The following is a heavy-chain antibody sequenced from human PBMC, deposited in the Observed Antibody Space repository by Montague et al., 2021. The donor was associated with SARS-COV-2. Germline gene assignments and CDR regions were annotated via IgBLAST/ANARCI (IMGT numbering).Heavy chain of an antibody. Sequence: STNYNPSLKSRVTISLDTSKNQFSLKLNSVTAADTAVYYCARGSYGPDAFYIWGQGTMVT. V-gene: IGHV4-59*09. D-gene: IGHD5-18*01. CDR2: ST. CDR3: ARGSYGPDAFYI. J-gene: IGHJ3*02.